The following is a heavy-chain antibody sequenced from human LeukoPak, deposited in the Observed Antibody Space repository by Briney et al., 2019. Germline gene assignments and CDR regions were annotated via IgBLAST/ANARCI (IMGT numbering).Heavy chain of an antibody. J-gene: IGHJ4*02. CDR3: ARERIGYSSGCFDY. Sequence: ASVKVSCKASGGTFSSYAISWVRQAPGQGLEWMGGIIPIFGTVNYAQKFQGRVTITADKSTSTAYMELSSLRSEDTAVYYCARERIGYSSGCFDYWGQGTLVTVSS. D-gene: IGHD6-19*01. CDR1: GGTFSSYA. CDR2: IIPIFGTV. V-gene: IGHV1-69*06.